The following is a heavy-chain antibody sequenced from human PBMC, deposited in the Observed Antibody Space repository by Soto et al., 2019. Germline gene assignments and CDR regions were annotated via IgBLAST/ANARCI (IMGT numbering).Heavy chain of an antibody. CDR1: GFTVSSYA. V-gene: IGHV3-23*01. J-gene: IGHJ4*02. Sequence: EVQLLESGGGLVQPGGSLRLSCAASGFTVSSYAMSWVRQAPGKGLEWVSAISGRGGSTYYAVSVKGRFTISRDNTKNPLYLQMNSLRAEDTAVYYCAKVNRRAADGIGTRDYFDYWGQGTLVTVSS. CDR3: AKVNRRAADGIGTRDYFDY. D-gene: IGHD6-13*01. CDR2: ISGRGGST.